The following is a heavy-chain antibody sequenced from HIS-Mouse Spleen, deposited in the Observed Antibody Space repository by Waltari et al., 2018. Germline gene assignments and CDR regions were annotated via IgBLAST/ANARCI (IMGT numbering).Heavy chain of an antibody. CDR1: GYPFPSYD. Sequence: QVQLVQSGAEVKKPGASVKVSCKASGYPFPSYDINWVRQATGHGLEWMGWRNPNSGNTGYAQKFQGRVTMTRNTSISTAYMELSSLRSEDTAVYYCARGQWFGESDAFDIWGQGTMVTVSS. CDR2: RNPNSGNT. J-gene: IGHJ3*02. D-gene: IGHD3-10*01. V-gene: IGHV1-8*01. CDR3: ARGQWFGESDAFDI.